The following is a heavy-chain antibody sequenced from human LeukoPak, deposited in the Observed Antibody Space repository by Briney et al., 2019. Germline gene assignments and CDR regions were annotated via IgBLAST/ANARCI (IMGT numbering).Heavy chain of an antibody. J-gene: IGHJ4*02. V-gene: IGHV1-18*01. CDR1: GFTFISYG. D-gene: IGHD6-13*01. CDR3: ARDNKAAAGTDY. Sequence: ASVKVSCKASGFTFISYGISWVRQAPGQGLEWMGWIRAYDGDTNYAQNLQDRVTMTTDTSTSTAYMELRSLRSDDTAVYYCARDNKAAAGTDYWGQGTLVTVSS. CDR2: IRAYDGDT.